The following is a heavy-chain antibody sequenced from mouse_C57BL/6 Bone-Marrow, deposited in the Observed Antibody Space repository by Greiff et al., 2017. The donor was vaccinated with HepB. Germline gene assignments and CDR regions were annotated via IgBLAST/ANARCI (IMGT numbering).Heavy chain of an antibody. V-gene: IGHV5-17*01. J-gene: IGHJ4*01. CDR2: ISSGSSTI. D-gene: IGHD1-1*01. CDR1: GFTFSDYG. Sequence: EVKLMESGGGLVKPGGSLKLSCAASGFTFSDYGMHWVRQAPEKGLEWVAYISSGSSTIYYADTVKGRFTISRDNAKNTLFLQMTSLRSEDTAMYYCARVATPRLYAMDYWGQGTSVTGSS. CDR3: ARVATPRLYAMDY.